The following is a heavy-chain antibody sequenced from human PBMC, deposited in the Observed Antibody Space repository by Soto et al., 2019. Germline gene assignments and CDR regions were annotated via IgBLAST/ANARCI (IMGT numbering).Heavy chain of an antibody. CDR2: MYDSGST. J-gene: IGHJ4*02. CDR1: GGSVSNGTYY. V-gene: IGHV4-61*01. CDR3: ARGSNDIVTDYYSFDH. D-gene: IGHD3-9*01. Sequence: QVQLQESGPGLVKPSETLSLICSVSGGSVSNGTYYWTWILQPPGKGLEWLGYMYDSGSTNYNPSLKSRVTISVDTSENQFSLQLSSVTAADTAVYYCARGSNDIVTDYYSFDHWGQGTLVTVSS.